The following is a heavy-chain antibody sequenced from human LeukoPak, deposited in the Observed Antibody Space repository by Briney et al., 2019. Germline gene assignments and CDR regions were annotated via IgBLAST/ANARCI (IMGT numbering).Heavy chain of an antibody. V-gene: IGHV4-59*12. Sequence: SETLSLTCTVSGGSISSCYWSWIRQPPGKGLEWIGYIYYSGSTNYNPSLKSRVTISVDTSKNQFSLKLSSVTAADTAVYYCARDRIIMVAVAGTRWRGWFDPWGQGTLVTVSS. CDR2: IYYSGST. CDR1: GGSISSCY. D-gene: IGHD6-19*01. J-gene: IGHJ5*02. CDR3: ARDRIIMVAVAGTRWRGWFDP.